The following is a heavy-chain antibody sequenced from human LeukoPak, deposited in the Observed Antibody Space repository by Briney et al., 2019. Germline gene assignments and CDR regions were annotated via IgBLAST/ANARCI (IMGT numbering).Heavy chain of an antibody. J-gene: IGHJ5*02. D-gene: IGHD2-8*01. CDR1: GGSISSSNW. Sequence: PSGTLSLTCAVSGGSISSSNWWSWVRQPPGKGLEWIGEIYHSGNTNYNPSPKSRVTISVDKSKNQFSLKLSSVTAADTAVYYCARFAPPRVYTRWFDPWGQGTLVTVSS. CDR3: ARFAPPRVYTRWFDP. V-gene: IGHV4-4*02. CDR2: IYHSGNT.